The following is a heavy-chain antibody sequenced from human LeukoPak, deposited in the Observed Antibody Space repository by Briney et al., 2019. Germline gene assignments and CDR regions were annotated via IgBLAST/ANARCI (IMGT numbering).Heavy chain of an antibody. CDR3: ARYASGSYFDY. V-gene: IGHV4-39*01. D-gene: IGHD1-26*01. CDR2: IYYSGST. J-gene: IGHJ4*02. Sequence: SETLSLTCTVSGGSISSSSYYWGWIRQPPGKGLEWIGSIYYSGSTYYNPSLKSRVTMSVDTSKNQFSLKLSSVTAADTAVYYCARYASGSYFDYWGQGTLVTVSS. CDR1: GGSISSSSYY.